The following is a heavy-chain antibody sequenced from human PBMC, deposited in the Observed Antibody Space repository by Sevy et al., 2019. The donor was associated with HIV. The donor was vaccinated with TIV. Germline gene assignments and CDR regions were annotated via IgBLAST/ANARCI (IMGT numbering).Heavy chain of an antibody. CDR1: GFTFSSYS. CDR2: ISSSSSTI. Sequence: GGSLRLSCAASGFTFSSYSMNWVRQAPGKGLEWVSYISSSSSTIYYADSVKGRFTISRDNAKNSLYLQMNSLRDKDTAVYYCARDRGTAMVSYIFDYWGQGTLVTVSS. V-gene: IGHV3-48*02. D-gene: IGHD5-18*01. J-gene: IGHJ4*02. CDR3: ARDRGTAMVSYIFDY.